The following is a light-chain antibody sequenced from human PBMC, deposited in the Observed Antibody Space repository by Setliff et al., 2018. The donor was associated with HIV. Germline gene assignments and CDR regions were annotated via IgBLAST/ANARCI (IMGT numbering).Light chain of an antibody. CDR2: EGS. CDR1: SSDVGSYSL. Sequence: QSALAQPASVSGSPGQSITISCTGTSSDVGSYSLVSWYQQHPGKAPKLMIYEGSKRPSGVSTRFSGSKSGNTASLTISGLQPEDEADYYCASYAITNTLPFGTGTKVTVL. CDR3: ASYAITNTLP. V-gene: IGLV2-14*02. J-gene: IGLJ1*01.